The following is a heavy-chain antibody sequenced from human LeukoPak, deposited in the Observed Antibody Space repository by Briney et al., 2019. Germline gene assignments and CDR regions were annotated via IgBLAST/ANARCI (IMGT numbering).Heavy chain of an antibody. J-gene: IGHJ4*02. D-gene: IGHD2-8*02. Sequence: PGGSLRLSCAASEFTFSSYAMSWFRQAPGKGLEWVSIISSRGTSTFYADSVKGRFTISRDNSKNTLYLQMNSLRAEDTAVYYCAKDQMPFGGVRTGFDCWGLGTLVTVSS. CDR1: EFTFSSYA. V-gene: IGHV3-23*01. CDR2: ISSRGTST. CDR3: AKDQMPFGGVRTGFDC.